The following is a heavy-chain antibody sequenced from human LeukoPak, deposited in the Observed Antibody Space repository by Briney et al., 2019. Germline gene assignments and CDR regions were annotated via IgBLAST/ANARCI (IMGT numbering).Heavy chain of an antibody. J-gene: IGHJ4*02. CDR3: ARGAVGATDPPYYFDY. CDR1: GYTFTGYY. Sequence: ASVKVSCKASGYTFTGYYIHWVRQAPGQGLEWMGWINPHSGGTNYAQKFQGGVTMTRDTSITTAYMELRSLRSDDTAVYYCARGAVGATDPPYYFDYWGQGTLVTVSS. V-gene: IGHV1-2*02. D-gene: IGHD1-26*01. CDR2: INPHSGGT.